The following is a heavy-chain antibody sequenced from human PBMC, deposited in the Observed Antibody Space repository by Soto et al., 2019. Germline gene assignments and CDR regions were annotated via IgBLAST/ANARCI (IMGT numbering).Heavy chain of an antibody. J-gene: IGHJ4*02. CDR3: ATNEGRDGYSFDY. CDR2: IIPIFGTP. Sequence: SVKVSCKASGVTFSIQDMRCVLQSPLHWLEWMGGIIPIFGTPQYAEKFQDRVTITADESTSTAYMELSSLTSEDTAVYYCATNEGRDGYSFDYWGQGTLVTVSS. D-gene: IGHD5-12*01. V-gene: IGHV1-69*13. CDR1: GVTFSIQD.